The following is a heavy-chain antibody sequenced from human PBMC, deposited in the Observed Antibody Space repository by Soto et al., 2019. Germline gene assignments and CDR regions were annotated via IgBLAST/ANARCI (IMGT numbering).Heavy chain of an antibody. V-gene: IGHV3-33*01. CDR3: ARDASYYSLWSGYYPSRNGMDV. D-gene: IGHD3-3*01. J-gene: IGHJ6*02. Sequence: GGSLRLSCAASGFTFSSFGMHWVRQAPGKGLEWVSLIWYDGGKKSYGDSVKGRFTISRDNSRNTVYLQMNSLRADDTAVYYCARDASYYSLWSGYYPSRNGMDVWGQGTTVTVSS. CDR1: GFTFSSFG. CDR2: IWYDGGKK.